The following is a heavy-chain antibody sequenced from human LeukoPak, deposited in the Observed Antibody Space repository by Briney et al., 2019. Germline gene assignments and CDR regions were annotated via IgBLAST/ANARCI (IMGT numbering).Heavy chain of an antibody. CDR2: IYYSGTI. V-gene: IGHV4-39*01. D-gene: IGHD3-22*01. J-gene: IGHJ4*02. Sequence: SETLSLTCTVSGGSIGSSNYFWGWIRQTPGMGLEWIGSIYYSGTIYYNPSLKSRVTKSVDTSKNQFSLKLSSVTAADTAVYYCARTYQDYYDSSGYYFDYWGQGTLVTVSS. CDR3: ARTYQDYYDSSGYYFDY. CDR1: GGSIGSSNYF.